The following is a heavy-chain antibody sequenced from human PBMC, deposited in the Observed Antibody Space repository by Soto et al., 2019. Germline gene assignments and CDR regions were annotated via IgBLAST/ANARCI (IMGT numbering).Heavy chain of an antibody. CDR3: GPNFSVTTLKYGMDV. CDR2: IDWDDNK. J-gene: IGHJ6*02. D-gene: IGHD4-4*01. Sequence: SGPTLVNPTQTLTLTCTFSGFSLSTSGMCVSWIRQPPGKALEWLALIDWDDNKYYSTSLKTRLTISKDTSKNQVVLTMTNMEPVDTATYYCGPNFSVTTLKYGMDVWGQGTTVTVSS. V-gene: IGHV2-70*01. CDR1: GFSLSTSGMC.